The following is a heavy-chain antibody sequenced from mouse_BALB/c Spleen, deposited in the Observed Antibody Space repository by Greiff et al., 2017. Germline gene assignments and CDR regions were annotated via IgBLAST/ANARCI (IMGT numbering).Heavy chain of an antibody. D-gene: IGHD1-1*01. CDR1: GYTFTSYY. V-gene: IGHV1S81*02. CDR2: INPSNGGT. CDR3: TRYDYGSRGYFDV. Sequence: QVQLQQSGAELVKPGASVKLSCKASGYTFTSYYMYWVKQRPGQGLEWIGEINPSNGGTNFNEKFKSKATLTVDKSSSTAYMQLSSLTSEDSAVYYCTRYDYGSRGYFDVWGAGTTVTVAS. J-gene: IGHJ1*01.